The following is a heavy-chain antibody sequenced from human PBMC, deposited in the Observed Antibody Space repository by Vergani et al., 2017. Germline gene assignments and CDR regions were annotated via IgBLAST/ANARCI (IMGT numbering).Heavy chain of an antibody. V-gene: IGHV4-61*02. CDR2: IHTGGST. Sequence: QVKLQASGPGLLKPSQTLSLTCTVSGESIRSGSHYWSWIRQPAGKGPEWIGHIHTGGSTDLNPSFKSRVSISVDTSKSQFSLRLNSVTVADTAVYYCARSRPYCTSGSCPAIWGQGTLVTVSS. J-gene: IGHJ4*02. D-gene: IGHD2-15*01. CDR1: GESIRSGSHY. CDR3: ARSRPYCTSGSCPAI.